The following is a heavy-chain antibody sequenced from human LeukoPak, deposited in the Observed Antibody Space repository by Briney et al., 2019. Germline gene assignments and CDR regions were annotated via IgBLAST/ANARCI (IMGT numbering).Heavy chain of an antibody. CDR1: GGSFSGYY. Sequence: PSETLSLTCAVYGGSFSGYYWSWIRQPPGKGLEWIGEINHSGSTNYNPSLKSRVTISVDTSKNHFFLNLTSVTAADTAVYYCARGPAAVHPWGQGTLVTVSS. V-gene: IGHV4-34*01. D-gene: IGHD6-13*01. CDR3: ARGPAAVHP. J-gene: IGHJ5*02. CDR2: INHSGST.